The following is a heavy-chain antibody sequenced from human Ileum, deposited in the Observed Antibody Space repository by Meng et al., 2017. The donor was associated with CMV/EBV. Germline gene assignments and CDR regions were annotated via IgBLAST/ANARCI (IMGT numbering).Heavy chain of an antibody. J-gene: IGHJ4*02. D-gene: IGHD1-1*01. CDR3: ARRLRNDPAADY. V-gene: IGHV3-72*01. Sequence: GGSLRLSCAVSGFTFTDHCMDWVRQAPGKGLEWVGRYGNEAKSCTTSYAASVIGRFTISRDDSKSSLYLQMNSLKSEDTAVYYCARRLRNDPAADYGGQGTLVTVSS. CDR1: GFTFTDHC. CDR2: YGNEAKSCTT.